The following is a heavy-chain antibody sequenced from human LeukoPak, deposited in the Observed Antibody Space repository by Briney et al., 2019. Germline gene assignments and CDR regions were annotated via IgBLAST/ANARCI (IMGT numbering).Heavy chain of an antibody. CDR3: ARDRLSHTKFETGGYQSYYFMDA. Sequence: GGSLRLSCAASGFTFSSYSMNWVRQAPGKGLEWVSDIRSEGSAKSYADSVKGRFTISRDNAKNSLYLQMNSLRAEDTAVYYCARDRLSHTKFETGGYQSYYFMDAWGKGTTVTVSS. CDR1: GFTFSSYS. J-gene: IGHJ6*03. V-gene: IGHV3-48*04. D-gene: IGHD3-10*02. CDR2: IRSEGSAK.